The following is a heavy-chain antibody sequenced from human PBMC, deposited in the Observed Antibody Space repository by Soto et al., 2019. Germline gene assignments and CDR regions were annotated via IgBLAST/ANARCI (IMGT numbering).Heavy chain of an antibody. J-gene: IGHJ4*01. V-gene: IGHV3-15*07. CDR2: IKSKTDGGTT. CDR3: TTDSYSTIIIVRFDY. D-gene: IGHD3-22*01. CDR1: GFTFTNAW. Sequence: TGGSLRLSCAASGFTFTNAWINWVRQAPGKGLECVGRIKSKTDGGTTDYAEPVKGRFAISRDDSNNMVYLQMNSLKIEDTAVYYCTTDSYSTIIIVRFDYWGHGTLVTVSS.